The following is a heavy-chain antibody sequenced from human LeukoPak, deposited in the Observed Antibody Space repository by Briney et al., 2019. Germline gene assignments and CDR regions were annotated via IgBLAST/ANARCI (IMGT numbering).Heavy chain of an antibody. CDR1: GFTFSRYD. V-gene: IGHV3-64D*06. CDR2: ISSNGGST. CDR3: VKDRGSSPYGMDV. Sequence: GGSLRLSCSASGFTFSRYDMHWVRQAPERGLEYVSGISSNGGSTYYADSVRGRFTISRDNSKNTLYLQMSSLRGEDTAVYYCVKDRGSSPYGMDVWGQGTTVTVSS. D-gene: IGHD1-26*01. J-gene: IGHJ6*02.